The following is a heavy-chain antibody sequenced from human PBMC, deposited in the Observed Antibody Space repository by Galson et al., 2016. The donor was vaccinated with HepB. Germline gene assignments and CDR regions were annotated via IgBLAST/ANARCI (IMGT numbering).Heavy chain of an antibody. CDR3: ARDYRARVPAALIETLGYCSGGSFYSFPAD. CDR1: GYTFTSYY. J-gene: IGHJ4*02. V-gene: IGHV1-46*01. CDR2: INPRDGST. D-gene: IGHD2-15*01. Sequence: SVKVSCKASGYTFTSYYMHWVRQAPGQGLEWMGIINPRDGSTNYAQKFQGRVTMTRDTSTSTVSLNLRSLRSEDTAVFYCARDYRARVPAALIETLGYCSGGSFYSFPADWGQGTLVTVSS.